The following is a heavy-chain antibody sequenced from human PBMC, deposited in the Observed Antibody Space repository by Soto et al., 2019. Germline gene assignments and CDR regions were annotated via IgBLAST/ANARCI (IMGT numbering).Heavy chain of an antibody. D-gene: IGHD3-10*01. CDR3: ARGSHYYTIDP. V-gene: IGHV3-74*01. CDR1: GFTFSSYW. CDR2: INSDGSYT. J-gene: IGHJ5*02. Sequence: EVQLVESGGGLVQPGGSLRLSCAASGFTFSSYWMHWVRQAPGKGLVWVSRINSDGSYTSYADSVKGRITMSRDNAKNTLYLQMNSLRGEDTVVYYCARGSHYYTIDPWGQGTLVTVSS.